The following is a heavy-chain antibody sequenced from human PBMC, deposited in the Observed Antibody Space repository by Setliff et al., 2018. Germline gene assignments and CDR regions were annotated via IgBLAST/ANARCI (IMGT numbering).Heavy chain of an antibody. CDR3: ARSPSSGAYWNPRPFYSDY. V-gene: IGHV4-39*01. Sequence: SETLSLTCTVSGGSISSSSYYWGWIRQPPGKGLEWIGIIYYSGDSYYSPSLKSRVTISVDTSKNQFSLKLSSVTAADTALYYCARSPSSGAYWNPRPFYSDYWARGTLVTVSS. CDR2: IYYSGDS. J-gene: IGHJ4*02. CDR1: GGSISSSSYY. D-gene: IGHD1-26*01.